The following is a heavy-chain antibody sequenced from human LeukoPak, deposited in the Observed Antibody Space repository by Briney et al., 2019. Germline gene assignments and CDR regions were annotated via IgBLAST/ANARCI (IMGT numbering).Heavy chain of an antibody. D-gene: IGHD6-6*01. V-gene: IGHV3-23*01. CDR1: GFTFSSYA. J-gene: IGHJ4*02. Sequence: PGGSLRVSCAASGFTFSSYAMSWVRQAPGKGLEWVSAISGSGGSTYYADSVEGRFTISRDNSKNTLYLQMNSLRAEDTAVYYCAKDGGGGAARRQDYWRQGTLVTVSS. CDR2: ISGSGGST. CDR3: AKDGGGGAARRQDY.